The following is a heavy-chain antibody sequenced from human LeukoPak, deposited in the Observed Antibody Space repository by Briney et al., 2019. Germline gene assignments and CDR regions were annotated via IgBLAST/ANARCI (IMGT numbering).Heavy chain of an antibody. CDR3: ARDQSRDFWSGYYKYGMDV. CDR1: GYTFTSYY. Sequence: ASVKVSCKASGYTFTSYYMHWVRQAPGQGLEWMGIINPSGGSTSYAQKFQGRVTMTRDTSTSTVYMELSSLRSEDTAVYYCARDQSRDFWSGYYKYGMDVWGQGTTVTVSS. CDR2: INPSGGST. J-gene: IGHJ6*02. V-gene: IGHV1-46*01. D-gene: IGHD3-3*01.